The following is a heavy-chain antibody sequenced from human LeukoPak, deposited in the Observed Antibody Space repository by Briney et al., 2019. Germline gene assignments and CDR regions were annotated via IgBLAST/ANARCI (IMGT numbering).Heavy chain of an antibody. D-gene: IGHD1-26*01. CDR3: ARDQRLRYSGSDWFDP. J-gene: IGHJ5*02. CDR1: GGTFSSYA. V-gene: IGHV1-69*13. Sequence: ASGKVSCKASGGTFSSYAISWVRQAPGQGLEWMGGIIPIFGTANYAQKFQGRVTITADESTSTAYMELSSLRSEDTAVYYCARDQRLRYSGSDWFDPWGQGTLVTVSS. CDR2: IIPIFGTA.